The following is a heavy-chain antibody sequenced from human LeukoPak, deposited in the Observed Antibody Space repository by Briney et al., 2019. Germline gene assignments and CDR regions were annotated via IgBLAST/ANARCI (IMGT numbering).Heavy chain of an antibody. CDR3: ARDVNVWDYGDQHPSQWFDP. CDR1: GYTFTSYG. V-gene: IGHV1-18*01. J-gene: IGHJ5*02. CDR2: ISAYNGNT. Sequence: GASVKASCKASGYTFTSYGISWVRQAPGQGLEWMGWISAYNGNTNYAQKLQGRVTMTTDTSTSTAYMELRSLRSDDTAVYYCARDVNVWDYGDQHPSQWFDPWGQGTLVTVSS. D-gene: IGHD4-17*01.